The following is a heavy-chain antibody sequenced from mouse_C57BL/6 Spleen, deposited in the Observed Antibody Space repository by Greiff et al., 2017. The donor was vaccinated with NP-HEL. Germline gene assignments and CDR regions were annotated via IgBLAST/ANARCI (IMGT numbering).Heavy chain of an antibody. V-gene: IGHV1-82*01. D-gene: IGHD2-3*01. CDR3: ALDGYPKAMDY. CDR1: GYAFSSSW. Sequence: QVQLKQSGPELVKPGASVKISCKASGYAFSSSWMNWVKQRPGKGLEWIGRIYPGDGDTNYNGKFKGKATLTADKASSTAYMQLSSLTSEHSAVYFCALDGYPKAMDYWGQGTSVTVSS. J-gene: IGHJ4*01. CDR2: IYPGDGDT.